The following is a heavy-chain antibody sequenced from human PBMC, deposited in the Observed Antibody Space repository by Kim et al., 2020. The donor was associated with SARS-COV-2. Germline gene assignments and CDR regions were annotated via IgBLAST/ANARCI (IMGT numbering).Heavy chain of an antibody. J-gene: IGHJ6*02. CDR1: GGSFSGYY. CDR2: INHSGST. Sequence: SETLSLTCAVYGGSFSGYYWSWIRQPPGKGLEWIGEINHSGSTNYNPSLKSRVTISVDTSKNQFSLKLSSVTAADTAVYYCARSGLRYFDWIHRRYYYYGMDVWGQGTTVTVSS. CDR3: ARSGLRYFDWIHRRYYYYGMDV. D-gene: IGHD3-9*01. V-gene: IGHV4-34*01.